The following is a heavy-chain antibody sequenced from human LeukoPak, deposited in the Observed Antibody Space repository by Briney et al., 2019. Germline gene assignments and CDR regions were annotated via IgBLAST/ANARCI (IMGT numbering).Heavy chain of an antibody. V-gene: IGHV4-38-2*01. CDR3: ARSFSTSCGSSRGYNWFDP. Sequence: SETLSLTCAVSGYSISSGYYWGWIRQPPGKGLEWIGSIYHSGSTYYNPSLKSRVTISVDTSKNQFSLKLSSVTAADTAVYYCARSFSTSCGSSRGYNWFDPWGQGTLVTVSS. D-gene: IGHD2-2*01. CDR2: IYHSGST. CDR1: GYSISSGYY. J-gene: IGHJ5*02.